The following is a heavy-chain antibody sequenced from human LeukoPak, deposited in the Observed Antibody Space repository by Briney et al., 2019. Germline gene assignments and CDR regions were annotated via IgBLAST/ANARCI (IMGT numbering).Heavy chain of an antibody. CDR2: INPSGGST. CDR1: GYTFTSYG. CDR3: ARDCSSTSCFDY. D-gene: IGHD2-2*01. Sequence: ASVKVSCKASGYTFTSYGISWVRQAPGQGLEWMGIINPSGGSTSYAQKFQGRVTMTRDTSTSTVYMELSSLRSEDTAVYYCARDCSSTSCFDYWGQGTLVTVSS. J-gene: IGHJ4*02. V-gene: IGHV1-46*01.